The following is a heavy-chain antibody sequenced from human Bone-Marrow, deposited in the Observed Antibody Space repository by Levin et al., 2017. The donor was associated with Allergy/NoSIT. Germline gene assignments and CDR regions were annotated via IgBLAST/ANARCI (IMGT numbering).Heavy chain of an antibody. CDR2: IYYSGST. J-gene: IGHJ4*02. CDR3: ALITMIVVGDY. D-gene: IGHD3-22*01. Sequence: SQTLSLTCPVSGGSISSSSYYWGWIRQPPGKGLEWIGSIYYSGSTYYNPSLKSRVTISVDTSKNQFSLKLSSVTAADTAVYYCALITMIVVGDYWGQGTLVTVSS. CDR1: GGSISSSSYY. V-gene: IGHV4-39*07.